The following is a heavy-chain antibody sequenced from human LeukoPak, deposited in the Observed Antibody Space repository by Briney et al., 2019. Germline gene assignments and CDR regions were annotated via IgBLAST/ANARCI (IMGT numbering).Heavy chain of an antibody. CDR3: ARDRTQPYCSSTSCYYMDV. Sequence: KPSQTLSLTCTVSGGSISSGGYHWSWIRQPPGKGLEWIGYIYHSGSTYYNPSLKSRVTISVDRSKNQFSLKLSSVTAADTAVYYCARDRTQPYCSSTSCYYMDVCGKGTTVTVSS. CDR1: GGSISSGGYH. J-gene: IGHJ6*03. V-gene: IGHV4-30-2*01. D-gene: IGHD2-2*01. CDR2: IYHSGST.